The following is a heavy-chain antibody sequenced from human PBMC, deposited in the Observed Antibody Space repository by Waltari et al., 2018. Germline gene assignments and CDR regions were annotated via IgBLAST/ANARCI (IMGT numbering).Heavy chain of an antibody. CDR1: GFTFSSSE. D-gene: IGHD4-17*01. CDR3: TRDEGITVNTRAFDP. V-gene: IGHV3-48*03. Sequence: EVQLVESGGSLVHPGGSLRLSCAASGFTFSSSEMTWVRQAPGKGLEWVSYISSNGRTIYYADSVEGRFTISRDNAKGSLYLQMNSLRAEDTAVYHCTRDEGITVNTRAFDPWGRGTLVTVSS. J-gene: IGHJ5*02. CDR2: ISSNGRTI.